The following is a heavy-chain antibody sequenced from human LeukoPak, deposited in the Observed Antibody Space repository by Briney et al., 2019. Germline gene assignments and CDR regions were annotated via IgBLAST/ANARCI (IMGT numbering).Heavy chain of an antibody. J-gene: IGHJ4*02. CDR3: AKDPRRIVVVPAAKD. Sequence: GGSLRLSCAASGFTFSSYAMSWVRQAPGKGLEWVSAISGSGGSTYYADSVKGRFTISRDNSKNTLYLQMNSLRAEDTAVYYCAKDPRRIVVVPAAKDWGQGTLVTVSS. CDR1: GFTFSSYA. D-gene: IGHD2-2*01. CDR2: ISGSGGST. V-gene: IGHV3-23*01.